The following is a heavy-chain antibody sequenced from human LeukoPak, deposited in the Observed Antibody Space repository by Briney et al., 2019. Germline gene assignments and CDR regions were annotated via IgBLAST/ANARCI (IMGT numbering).Heavy chain of an antibody. V-gene: IGHV1-24*01. CDR3: AATIERITMVRGVPPDY. D-gene: IGHD3-10*01. CDR1: GYTLTELS. CDR2: FDPEDGET. Sequence: GASVKVSGKVSGYTLTELSMHWVRQAPGKGLEWMGGFDPEDGETIYAQKFQGRVTMTEDTSTDTAYMELSSLRSEDTAVYYCAATIERITMVRGVPPDYWGQGTLVTVSS. J-gene: IGHJ4*02.